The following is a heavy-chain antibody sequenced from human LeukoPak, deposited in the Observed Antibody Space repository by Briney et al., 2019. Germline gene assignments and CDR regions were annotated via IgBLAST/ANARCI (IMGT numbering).Heavy chain of an antibody. V-gene: IGHV6-1*01. D-gene: IGHD3-10*01. J-gene: IGHJ4*02. CDR1: GDSVSSNSAA. CDR2: TYYRSKWYS. CDR3: ARGLLWFGEFSFNY. Sequence: SQTLSLTCAISGDSVSSNSAAWNWIRQSPSRGLEWLGRTYYRSKWYSDYAVSVKSRITINPDTSKNQFSLQLNSVTPEDTAVYYCARGLLWFGEFSFNYWGQGTLVTVSS.